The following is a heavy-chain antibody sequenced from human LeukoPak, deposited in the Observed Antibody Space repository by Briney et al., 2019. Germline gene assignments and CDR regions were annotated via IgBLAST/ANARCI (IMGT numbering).Heavy chain of an antibody. J-gene: IGHJ5*02. Sequence: SETLSLTCTVSGYSISSGYYWAWIRQTPGKGLEWIGSIYHTSSTYCNPSLRSRVTISVDTSKSQFSLKLSSLTAADTAVYYCARGGSRYQLLNWFDPWGQGTLVTVSS. CDR1: GYSISSGYY. V-gene: IGHV4-38-2*02. CDR2: IYHTSST. D-gene: IGHD2-2*01. CDR3: ARGGSRYQLLNWFDP.